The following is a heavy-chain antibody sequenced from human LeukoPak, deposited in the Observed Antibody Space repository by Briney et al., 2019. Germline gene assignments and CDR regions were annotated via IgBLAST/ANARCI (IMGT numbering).Heavy chain of an antibody. CDR3: AKDLKGGFAVSGDY. CDR2: LSGSGGNT. J-gene: IGHJ4*02. Sequence: PGGSLRLSCAASGFTFSTYAMSWVRQAPGKGLEWVSGLSGSGGNTYYADSVKGRFTISRDNSKNTLFLQMNSLRADDTAVYYCAKDLKGGFAVSGDYWGQGTLVTVSS. D-gene: IGHD6-19*01. CDR1: GFTFSTYA. V-gene: IGHV3-23*01.